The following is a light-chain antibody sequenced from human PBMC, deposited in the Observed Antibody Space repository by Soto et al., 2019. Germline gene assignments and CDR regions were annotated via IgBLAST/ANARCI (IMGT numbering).Light chain of an antibody. J-gene: IGLJ1*01. V-gene: IGLV2-14*03. CDR1: ASDVGGYNF. Sequence: QSALTQPASVSGSPGQSITISCTGTASDVGGYNFVSWYQKHPGKAPKLIIYDVSDRASGVSNRLSGSKSGNTASLTISGLQAEDEGDYYCCSYSSGTTPWVFGTGTKVTVL. CDR3: CSYSSGTTPWV. CDR2: DVS.